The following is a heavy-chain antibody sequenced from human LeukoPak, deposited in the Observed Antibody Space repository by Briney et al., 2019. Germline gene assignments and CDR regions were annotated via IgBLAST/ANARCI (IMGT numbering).Heavy chain of an antibody. CDR3: ARHRSINSDFWSGYHLDY. J-gene: IGHJ4*02. CDR2: IYYSGST. V-gene: IGHV4-39*01. CDR1: GGSISSSSYY. Sequence: SETLSPTCTVSGGSISSSSYYWGWIRQPPGKGLEWIGSIYYSGSTYYNPSLKSRVTISVDTSKNQFSLKLSSVTAADTAVYYCARHRSINSDFWSGYHLDYWGQGTLVTVSS. D-gene: IGHD3-3*01.